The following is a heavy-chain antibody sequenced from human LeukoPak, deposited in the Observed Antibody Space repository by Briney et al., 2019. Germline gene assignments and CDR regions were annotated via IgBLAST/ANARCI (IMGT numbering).Heavy chain of an antibody. J-gene: IGHJ6*03. CDR2: IYYSGSN. V-gene: IGHV4-59*01. CDR1: GVSISSYY. D-gene: IGHD2-2*01. Sequence: SETLSLTCTVSGVSISSYYWSWIRQPPGKGLEWIGYIYYSGSNNYNPSLKSRVTISVDTSKNQFSLKLSSVTAADTAVYYCARVGRRIVVPAAHYYYYYMDVWGKGTTVTVSS. CDR3: ARVGRRIVVPAAHYYYYYMDV.